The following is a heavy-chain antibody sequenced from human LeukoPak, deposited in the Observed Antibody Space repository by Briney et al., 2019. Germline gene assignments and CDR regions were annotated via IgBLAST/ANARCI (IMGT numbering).Heavy chain of an antibody. CDR2: ISDSGDT. J-gene: IGHJ1*01. D-gene: IGHD6-19*01. V-gene: IGHV4-59*02. Sequence: PSETLSLTCSVSGGSVGSNYWSWVRQPPGKGLEWIGYISDSGDTKYNPSLKSRLSMSVDTSKNQCSLMLTSVTAADTAVYYCARGSGWYPHWGQGTLVTVSS. CDR1: GGSVGSNY. CDR3: ARGSGWYPH.